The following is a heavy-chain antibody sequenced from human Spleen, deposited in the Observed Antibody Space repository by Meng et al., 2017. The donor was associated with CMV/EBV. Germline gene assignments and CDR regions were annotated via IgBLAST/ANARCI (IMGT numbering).Heavy chain of an antibody. CDR3: ARGRPTGPLGGVIRGPFDY. J-gene: IGHJ4*02. V-gene: IGHV1-18*01. CDR2: ISGYNGNT. D-gene: IGHD3-16*02. CDR1: GYTFSIYG. Sequence: ASVKVSCKASGYTFSIYGITWVRQAPGQGLEWMGWISGYNGNTNYAQKVQGRVTMTTDTSTSTVYMELSSLRSEDTAVYYCARGRPTGPLGGVIRGPFDYWGQGTLVTVSS.